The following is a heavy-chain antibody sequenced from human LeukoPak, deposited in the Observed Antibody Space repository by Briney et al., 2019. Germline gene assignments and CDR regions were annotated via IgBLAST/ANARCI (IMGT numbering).Heavy chain of an antibody. J-gene: IGHJ4*02. Sequence: GGSLRLSCAASGFTFSSYTMSWVRQAPGRGLEWLSAISGDASIIYKADSVKGRFTISRDNSKNTVYLQMNSLRAEDTAVYYCAKDYYVPNNWGQGTLVTVSS. D-gene: IGHD3-22*01. CDR3: AKDYYVPNN. V-gene: IGHV3-23*01. CDR1: GFTFSSYT. CDR2: ISGDASII.